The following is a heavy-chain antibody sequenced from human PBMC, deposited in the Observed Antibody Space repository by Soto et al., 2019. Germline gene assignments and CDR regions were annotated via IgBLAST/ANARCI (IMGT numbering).Heavy chain of an antibody. D-gene: IGHD6-19*01. CDR2: IIPIFGTA. Sequence: QVQLVQSGAEVKKPGSSVKVSCKASGGTFSSYAISWVRQAPGQGLEWMGGIIPIFGTANYAQKFQGRVTITAGEATSTAYMELSSLRSEDTAVYYCARDGGSGSEPHYYYYGMDVWGQGTTVTVSS. CDR1: GGTFSSYA. V-gene: IGHV1-69*12. J-gene: IGHJ6*02. CDR3: ARDGGSGSEPHYYYYGMDV.